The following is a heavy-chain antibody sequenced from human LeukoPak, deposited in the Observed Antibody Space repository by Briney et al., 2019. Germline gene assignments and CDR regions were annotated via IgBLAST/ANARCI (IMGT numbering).Heavy chain of an antibody. Sequence: PSETLSLTCTVSGDSISNNYWGWIRQPPGKGLEWIAYLYYTGSTYYNPSLQSRVTISVDTSKNQFSLKLSSVTAADTAVYYCARSAKYSNYAKMGFHHWFDPWGQGTLVTVSS. CDR3: ARSAKYSNYAKMGFHHWFDP. CDR2: LYYTGST. V-gene: IGHV4-59*12. D-gene: IGHD4-11*01. J-gene: IGHJ5*02. CDR1: GDSISNNY.